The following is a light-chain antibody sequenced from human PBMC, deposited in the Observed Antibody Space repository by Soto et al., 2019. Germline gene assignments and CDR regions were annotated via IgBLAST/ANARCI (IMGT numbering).Light chain of an antibody. CDR3: GTWDSSLSVAV. Sequence: QSELTQPPSVSAAAGQTVTISCSGSSSNIGDNYVSWYQQVPGTAPKLLIYDNDQRSSGTPDRFSAYKSGTSATLGITGLQTGDEADYYCGTWDSSLSVAVFGGGTQLTVL. CDR1: SSNIGDNY. CDR2: DND. V-gene: IGLV1-51*01. J-gene: IGLJ7*01.